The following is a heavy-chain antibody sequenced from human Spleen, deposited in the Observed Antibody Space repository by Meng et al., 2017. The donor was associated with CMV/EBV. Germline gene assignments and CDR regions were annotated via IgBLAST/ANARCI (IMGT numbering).Heavy chain of an antibody. D-gene: IGHD3-22*01. V-gene: IGHV3-11*01. CDR2: ISSSGSTI. CDR3: ARSDSSGYYVYYFDY. J-gene: IGHJ4*02. Sequence: GGSLRLSCAASGFTFSDYYMIWIRQAPGKGLEWVSYISSSGSTIYYADSVKGRFTISRDNAKNSLYLQMNSLRAEDTAVYYCARSDSSGYYVYYFDYWGQGTLVTVSS. CDR1: GFTFSDYY.